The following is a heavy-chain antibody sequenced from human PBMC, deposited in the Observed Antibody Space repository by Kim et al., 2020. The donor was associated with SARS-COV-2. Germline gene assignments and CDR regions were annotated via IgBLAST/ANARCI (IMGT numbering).Heavy chain of an antibody. CDR1: GYSFTSSA. V-gene: IGHV7-4-1*02. CDR3: AREGWGASGRGWFDP. J-gene: IGHJ5*02. D-gene: IGHD3-16*01. CDR2: INPNTGNP. Sequence: ASVKVSCKASGYSFTSSAISWVRQAPGQGLEWMGWINPNTGNPTYAQGFTGRFVFSLDTSVSTAYLQISSLKSEDTALYYCAREGWGASGRGWFDPWCQG.